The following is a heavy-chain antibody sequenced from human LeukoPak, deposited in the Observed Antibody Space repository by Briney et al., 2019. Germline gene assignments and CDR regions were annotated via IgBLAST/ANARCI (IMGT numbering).Heavy chain of an antibody. V-gene: IGHV3-48*01. CDR2: ISGSSGII. CDR1: GFTFNTYT. D-gene: IGHD2-2*01. J-gene: IGHJ4*02. Sequence: PGGSLRLSCAASGFTFNTYTMNWVRQAPGKGLEWVSYISGSSGIIDYADSVRGRFTISRDNSKVTLYLQLNSLRAEDTAIYYCARADGAYQLLSGGLGYWGQGTLVTVSS. CDR3: ARADGAYQLLSGGLGY.